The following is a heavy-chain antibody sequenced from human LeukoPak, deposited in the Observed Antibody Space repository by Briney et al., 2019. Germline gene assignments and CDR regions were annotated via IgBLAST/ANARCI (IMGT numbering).Heavy chain of an antibody. CDR2: IYYSGST. V-gene: IGHV4-59*01. CDR3: ARDLLGVTGANYFDY. Sequence: ASETLSLTCTVSGGSISSYYWSWIRQPPGKGLEWIGYIYYSGSTNYNPSLKSRVTISVDTSKNQFSLKLSSVTAADTAVYYCARDLLGVTGANYFDYWGQGTLVTVSS. J-gene: IGHJ4*02. D-gene: IGHD7-27*01. CDR1: GGSISSYY.